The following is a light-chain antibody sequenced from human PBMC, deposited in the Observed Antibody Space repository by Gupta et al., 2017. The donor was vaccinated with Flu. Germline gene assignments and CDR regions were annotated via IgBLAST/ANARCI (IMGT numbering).Light chain of an antibody. CDR1: QGINTW. CDR2: GAS. V-gene: IGKV1-12*01. J-gene: IGKJ2*01. CDR3: QQADSFPRT. Sequence: DIHMTQSPSSVSASVGDRVTITCRASQGINTWLAWYQQKPGKAPKLLIYGASNLHSGAPSRFSGSGSGTDFTLTISSLQSEDFATYYCQQADSFPRTFGQGTKLEMK.